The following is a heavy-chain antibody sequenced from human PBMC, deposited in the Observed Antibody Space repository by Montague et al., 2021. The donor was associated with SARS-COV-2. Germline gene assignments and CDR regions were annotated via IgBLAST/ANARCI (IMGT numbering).Heavy chain of an antibody. CDR1: GGSISTYYY. CDR2: IYYGGST. D-gene: IGHD2-15*01. CDR3: ARDQGVYCSGGSCYNFDY. V-gene: IGHV4-39*02. Sequence: SETLSLTCTVSGGSISTYYYWGWLRQPPGKGLEWIGSIYYGGSTYYNPSLQSRVTISVDTSMNHFFLKLSSVTAADTAVYYCARDQGVYCSGGSCYNFDYWGQGTLVTVSS. J-gene: IGHJ4*02.